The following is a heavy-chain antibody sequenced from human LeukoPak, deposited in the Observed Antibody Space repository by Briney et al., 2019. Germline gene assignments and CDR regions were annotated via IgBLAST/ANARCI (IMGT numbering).Heavy chain of an antibody. CDR3: ARDLNSSGWYWGYYYYYGMDV. Sequence: ASVKVSCKPSGYTRTDYYIHWVRQAPGQGLEWMGWINSNSGDTTYPQTFQGRVTMTRDTSISTAYMELSRLRSDDTAVYYCARDLNSSGWYWGYYYYYGMDVWGQGTTVTVSS. V-gene: IGHV1-2*02. CDR1: GYTRTDYY. J-gene: IGHJ6*02. CDR2: INSNSGDT. D-gene: IGHD6-19*01.